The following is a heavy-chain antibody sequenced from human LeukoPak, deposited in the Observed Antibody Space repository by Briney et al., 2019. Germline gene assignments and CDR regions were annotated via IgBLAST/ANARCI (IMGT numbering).Heavy chain of an antibody. D-gene: IGHD3-10*01. V-gene: IGHV3-73*01. J-gene: IGHJ4*02. CDR2: IRSTANGYAT. Sequence: PGGSLRLSCAASGFTFSGSALHWVRQASGKGLEWVGRIRSTANGYATAYAASVKGRFTISRDDSKNTAYLQMDSLKTEDTAVCYCTGNYYGSGSYADFDYWGQGTLVTVSS. CDR3: TGNYYGSGSYADFDY. CDR1: GFTFSGSA.